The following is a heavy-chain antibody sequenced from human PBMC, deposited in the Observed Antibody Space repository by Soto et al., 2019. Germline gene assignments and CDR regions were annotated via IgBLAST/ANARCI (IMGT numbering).Heavy chain of an antibody. CDR3: ATWHEREHAYDV. J-gene: IGHJ3*01. V-gene: IGHV3-53*01. D-gene: IGHD1-1*01. CDR1: GLTVSGEKY. CDR2: LYDVDGS. Sequence: DVQLVESGGGLMQPGGSLRLSCAASGLTVSGEKYVAWVRQAPGKGLEWVSALYDVDGSFYADSVRGRFTTSSDSSKTTVYLQMNGLRPDDTAVYYCATWHEREHAYDVWGQGTTVTVSS.